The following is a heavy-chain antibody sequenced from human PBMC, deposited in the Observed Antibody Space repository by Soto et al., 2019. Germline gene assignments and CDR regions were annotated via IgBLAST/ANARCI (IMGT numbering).Heavy chain of an antibody. CDR3: ATVPYYYDSSGYSDY. Sequence: SETLSLTCTVSGGSISSSSYYWDWIRQPPGKGLEWIGSIYYSGSTYYNPSLKSRVTISVDTSKNQFSLKLSSVTAADTAVYYCATVPYYYDSSGYSDYWGQGTLVTVSS. CDR2: IYYSGST. V-gene: IGHV4-39*01. CDR1: GGSISSSSYY. J-gene: IGHJ4*02. D-gene: IGHD3-22*01.